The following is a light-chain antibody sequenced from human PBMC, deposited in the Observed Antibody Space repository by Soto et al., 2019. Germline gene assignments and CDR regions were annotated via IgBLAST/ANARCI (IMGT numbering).Light chain of an antibody. CDR3: QQSGSAVT. J-gene: IGKJ5*01. CDR1: QSVSSTF. V-gene: IGKV3-20*01. CDR2: DAS. Sequence: EVVSTQYPTTLSVSPGERATLSCRASQSVSSTFLAWYQQKPGQAPRLLIYDASTRATGIPDRFSGSGSGTDFTLTISRLEPADFAVYYCQQSGSAVTCGQGTRLE.